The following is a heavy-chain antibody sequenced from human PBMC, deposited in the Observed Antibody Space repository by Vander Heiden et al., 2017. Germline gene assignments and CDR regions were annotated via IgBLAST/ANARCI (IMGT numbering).Heavy chain of an antibody. V-gene: IGHV3-9*01. Sequence: EVQLVGYGGGWVQPGRSLRLSGAAAGSPFDDYAMHWVRQAPGKGLEWVSGISWNSGSIGYADSVKGRFTISRDNAKNSLYLQMNSLRAEDTALYYCAKDKGSIAAAGRGMDVWGQGTTVTVSS. CDR2: ISWNSGSI. J-gene: IGHJ6*02. D-gene: IGHD6-13*01. CDR1: GSPFDDYA. CDR3: AKDKGSIAAAGRGMDV.